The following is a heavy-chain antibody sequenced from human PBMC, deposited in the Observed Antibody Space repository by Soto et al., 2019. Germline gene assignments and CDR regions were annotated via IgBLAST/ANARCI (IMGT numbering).Heavy chain of an antibody. CDR1: GGSFSCYY. Sequence: PSETLSLTCAVYGGSFSCYYWSWIRQPPGKGLEWIGEINHSGSTNYNPSLKGRVTISVDTSKNQFSLKLSSVTAADTAVYYCARILHYYYYGMDVWGQGTTVTVSS. J-gene: IGHJ6*02. CDR3: ARILHYYYYGMDV. V-gene: IGHV4-34*01. CDR2: INHSGST.